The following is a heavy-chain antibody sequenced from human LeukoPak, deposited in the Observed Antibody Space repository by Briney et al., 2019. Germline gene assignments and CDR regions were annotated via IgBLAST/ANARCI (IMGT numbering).Heavy chain of an antibody. CDR1: GYTFTSYA. J-gene: IGHJ4*02. D-gene: IGHD2-15*01. CDR2: INTNTGNP. V-gene: IGHV7-4-1*02. Sequence: AASVTVSCTASGYTFTSYAMNWVRQAPGQGLEWMGWINTNTGNPTCAQGFTGRFVFSLDTSVSTAYLQISSLKAEDTAVYYCARVLYCSGSSCYSLRDWGQGTLVTVSS. CDR3: ARVLYCSGSSCYSLRD.